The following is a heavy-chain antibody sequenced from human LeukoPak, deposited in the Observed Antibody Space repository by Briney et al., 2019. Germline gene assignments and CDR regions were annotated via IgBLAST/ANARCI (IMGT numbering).Heavy chain of an antibody. Sequence: GGSLTLSCAASGFTFSSYEMNWVRQAPGKGLEWVSYISSSGSTIYYADSVKGRFTISRDNSKNTLYLQMNSLRAEDTAVYYCAKGGDELVDWGQGTLVTVSS. CDR3: AKGGDELVD. V-gene: IGHV3-48*03. J-gene: IGHJ4*02. CDR2: ISSSGSTI. CDR1: GFTFSSYE. D-gene: IGHD2-21*01.